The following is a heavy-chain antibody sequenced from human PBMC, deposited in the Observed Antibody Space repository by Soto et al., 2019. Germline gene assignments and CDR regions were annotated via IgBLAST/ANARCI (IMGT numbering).Heavy chain of an antibody. Sequence: QVQLVQSGAEVKKPGASVQVSCKTSGYTFTSYDINWVRQAPGQGLEWVGWMNTNSDDTRSAQKFRGRLTLTRDKSMRAVYMKLSNLRPDDSAVYYCVREWSAAGHFYGMDVWGQGTTVAVSS. CDR1: GYTFTSYD. V-gene: IGHV1-8*01. CDR2: MNTNSDDT. CDR3: VREWSAAGHFYGMDV. D-gene: IGHD6-13*01. J-gene: IGHJ6*02.